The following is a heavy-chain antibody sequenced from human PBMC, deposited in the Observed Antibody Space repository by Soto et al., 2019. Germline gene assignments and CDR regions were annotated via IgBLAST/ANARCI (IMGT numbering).Heavy chain of an antibody. Sequence: QVQLVESGGGVVQPGRSLRLSCAASGFTFSRYGMHWVRQAPGKGLEWVAVISNDGSKEYYADSVKGRFTISRDNSKDTLFLQMNSLRTEDTAIYYCAKDLLSWFGGPPYHWGQGTLVTVSS. CDR3: AKDLLSWFGGPPYH. D-gene: IGHD3-10*01. CDR1: GFTFSRYG. CDR2: ISNDGSKE. V-gene: IGHV3-30*18. J-gene: IGHJ5*02.